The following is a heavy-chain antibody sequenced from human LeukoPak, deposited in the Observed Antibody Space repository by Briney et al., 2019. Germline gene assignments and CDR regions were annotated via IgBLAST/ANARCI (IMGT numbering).Heavy chain of an antibody. V-gene: IGHV3-72*01. CDR1: GFTFSDHY. Sequence: GGSLRLSCAASGFTFSDHYMDWVRQAPGKGQEWVGRTRNKANRYTTEYSASVKGRFTVSRDDSKNSLYLQMDSLKTEDTAVYYCARGTSRGTLATDYFDYWGQGTLVTVSS. CDR2: TRNKANRYTT. J-gene: IGHJ4*02. D-gene: IGHD5-12*01. CDR3: ARGTSRGTLATDYFDY.